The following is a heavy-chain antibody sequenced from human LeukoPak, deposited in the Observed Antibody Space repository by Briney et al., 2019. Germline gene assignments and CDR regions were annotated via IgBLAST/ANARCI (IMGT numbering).Heavy chain of an antibody. J-gene: IGHJ4*02. V-gene: IGHV3-7*01. CDR2: IKQDGSEK. CDR1: GFIVSTTY. CDR3: VYYSSGATFY. D-gene: IGHD6-19*01. Sequence: PGGSLRLSCAASGFIVSTTYMSWVRQAPGKGLEWVANIKQDGSEKYYVDSVKGRFTISRDNAKNSLYLQMSSLRAEDTAVYYCVYYSSGATFYWGQGTLVTVSS.